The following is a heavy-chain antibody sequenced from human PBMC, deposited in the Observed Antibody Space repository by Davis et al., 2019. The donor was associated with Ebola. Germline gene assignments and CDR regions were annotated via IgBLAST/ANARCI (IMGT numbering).Heavy chain of an antibody. D-gene: IGHD6-19*01. CDR3: ARGRRVYSSGWYGSDY. CDR2: INHSGST. CDR1: GGSFSGYY. J-gene: IGHJ4*02. Sequence: PSETLSLTCAVYGGSFSGYYWSWIRQPPGKGLEWIGEINHSGSTNYNPSLKSRVTISVDTSKNQFSLKLSSVTAADTAVYYCARGRRVYSSGWYGSDYWGQGTLVTVSS. V-gene: IGHV4-34*01.